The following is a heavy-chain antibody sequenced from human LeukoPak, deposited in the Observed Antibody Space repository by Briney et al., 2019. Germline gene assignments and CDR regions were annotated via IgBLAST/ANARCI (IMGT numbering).Heavy chain of an antibody. CDR3: ARGGSYSPSLDV. J-gene: IGHJ6*04. CDR1: GGTFSSYA. CDR2: IIPILGIA. V-gene: IGHV1-69*04. Sequence: SVKVSCKASGGTFSSYAISWVRQAPGQGLEWMGRIIPILGIANYAQKFQGRVTITADKSTSTAYMELSSLRSEDTAVYYCARGGSYSPSLDVRGKGTTVTVSS. D-gene: IGHD1-26*01.